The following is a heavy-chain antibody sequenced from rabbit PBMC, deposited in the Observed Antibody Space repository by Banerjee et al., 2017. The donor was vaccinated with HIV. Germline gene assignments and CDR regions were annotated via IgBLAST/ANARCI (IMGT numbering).Heavy chain of an antibody. J-gene: IGHJ6*01. CDR3: ARDLAGVIGWNFGL. CDR2: IYTASRQT. Sequence: QSLEEFGGDLVMPGASLTLICTASGFSFCSSYCISWVPQAPGKGLEWIACIYTASRQTAYASWAKGRFPISKTSSTAVTLQMTSLTAADTATYFCARDLAGVIGWNFGLWGPGTLVTVS. CDR1: GFSFCSSYC. D-gene: IGHD4-1*01. V-gene: IGHV1S40*01.